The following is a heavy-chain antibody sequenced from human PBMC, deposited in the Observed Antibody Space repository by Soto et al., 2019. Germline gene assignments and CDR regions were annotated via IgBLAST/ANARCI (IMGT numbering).Heavy chain of an antibody. D-gene: IGHD2-8*01. CDR2: ISGSGGST. CDR3: AKGGEIIVLMVYAQPQKSDY. CDR1: GFTFSSYA. Sequence: EVQLLESGGGLVQPGGSLRLSCAASGFTFSSYAMSWVRQAPGKGLEWVSAISGSGGSTYYADSVKGRFTISRDNSKNTLYLQMNSLRAEDTAVYYCAKGGEIIVLMVYAQPQKSDYWGQGTLVTVSS. V-gene: IGHV3-23*01. J-gene: IGHJ4*02.